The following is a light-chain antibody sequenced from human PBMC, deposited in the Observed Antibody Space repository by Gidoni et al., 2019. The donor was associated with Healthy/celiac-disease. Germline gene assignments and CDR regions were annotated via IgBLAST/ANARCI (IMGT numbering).Light chain of an antibody. Sequence: ETALTQSPGTLSLSPGERATLSCRASQSVSSSYLAWYQQKPGQAPRLLIYGASSRATGIPDRFSGSGSGTDFTLTISRLEPEDFAVYYCQQYGSSPRTFGQXTKLEIK. CDR1: QSVSSSY. V-gene: IGKV3-20*01. CDR2: GAS. CDR3: QQYGSSPRT. J-gene: IGKJ2*01.